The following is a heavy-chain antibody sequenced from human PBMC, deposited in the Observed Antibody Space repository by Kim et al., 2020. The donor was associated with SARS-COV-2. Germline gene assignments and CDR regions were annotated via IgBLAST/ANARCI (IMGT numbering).Heavy chain of an antibody. Sequence: GGSLRLSCAASGFTFGNYAMRWVRQAPGKGLEWVSGIYAIGTGPYHPYYADSVKGRFTISRDNSKNTLYLEMNDLRVDDTAVYYCAKDSYCGQTCFSGMWSDYWGQGTLVTVSS. J-gene: IGHJ4*02. D-gene: IGHD2-21*01. V-gene: IGHV3-23*01. CDR1: GFTFGNYA. CDR2: IYAIGTGPYHP. CDR3: AKDSYCGQTCFSGMWSDY.